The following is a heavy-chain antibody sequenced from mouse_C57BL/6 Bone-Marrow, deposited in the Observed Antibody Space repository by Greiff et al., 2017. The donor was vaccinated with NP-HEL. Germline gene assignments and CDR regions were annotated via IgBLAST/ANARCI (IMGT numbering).Heavy chain of an antibody. CDR1: GYTFTDYY. J-gene: IGHJ2*01. V-gene: IGHV1-75*01. CDR3: ARLGTMVTTKDYFDY. Sequence: QVQLQQSGPELVKPGASVKISCKASGYTFTDYYINWVKQRPGQGLEWIGWIFPGSGSTYYNEKFKGKATLTVDKSSSTAYMLLSSLTSEDSAVYFCARLGTMVTTKDYFDYWGQGTTLTVSS. D-gene: IGHD2-2*01. CDR2: IFPGSGST.